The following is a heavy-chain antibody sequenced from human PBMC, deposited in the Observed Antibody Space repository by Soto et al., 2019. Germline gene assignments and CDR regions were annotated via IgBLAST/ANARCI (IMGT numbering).Heavy chain of an antibody. Sequence: EVQLLESGGGLVQPGGSLRLSCAASGFTFSDYAMSWDRQAPGKGLEWVSTISGSGGTTYYADSVKGRFTISRDNSRDTLYLQMNSLRADDTAVYYCAKDSRWLVRNHSYYGMDVWGQGTTVTVSS. J-gene: IGHJ6*02. CDR3: AKDSRWLVRNHSYYGMDV. D-gene: IGHD6-19*01. CDR2: ISGSGGTT. CDR1: GFTFSDYA. V-gene: IGHV3-23*01.